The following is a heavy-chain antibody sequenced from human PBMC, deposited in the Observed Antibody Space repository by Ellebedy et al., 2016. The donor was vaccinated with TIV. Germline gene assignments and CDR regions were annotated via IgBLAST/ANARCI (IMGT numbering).Heavy chain of an antibody. CDR2: IHHNGNI. CDR3: VGNGFYSLEY. CDR1: GDSISSDHW. Sequence: SETLSLXXTISGDSISSDHWWSWVRQAPGQGLEWIGEIHHNGNIHYNPSLKGRVTMSLDKSKNEISPKMTSVTAADTAVFYCVGNGFYSLEYWGRGTLVTVSS. V-gene: IGHV4-4*02. D-gene: IGHD3-3*01. J-gene: IGHJ4*02.